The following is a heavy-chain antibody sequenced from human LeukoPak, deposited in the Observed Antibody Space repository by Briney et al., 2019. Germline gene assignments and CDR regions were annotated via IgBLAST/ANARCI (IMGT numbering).Heavy chain of an antibody. D-gene: IGHD3-9*01. CDR1: GFTFSSYW. Sequence: GGSLRLSCAASGFTFSSYWMSWVRQAPGKGLEWVANIKQDGSEKYYVDSVKGRFTISRDNSKNTLYLQMNSLRAEDTAVYYCARVVGGYDILTGYNNWFDPWGQGTLVTVSS. J-gene: IGHJ5*02. CDR2: IKQDGSEK. CDR3: ARVVGGYDILTGYNNWFDP. V-gene: IGHV3-7*01.